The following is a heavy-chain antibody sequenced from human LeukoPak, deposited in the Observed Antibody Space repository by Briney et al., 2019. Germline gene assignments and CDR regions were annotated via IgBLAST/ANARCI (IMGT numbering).Heavy chain of an antibody. CDR3: ARRPNYYDSSGSSEYFHH. V-gene: IGHV3-30*19. CDR1: GFTFSSYG. D-gene: IGHD3-22*01. Sequence: PGGSLRLSCAASGFTFSSYGMHWVRQAPGKGLEWVAVISYDENNKYYADSVEGRFTISRDNSKNTLYLQMNSLRVEDTAVYYCARRPNYYDSSGSSEYFHHWGQGTLVTVSS. J-gene: IGHJ1*01. CDR2: ISYDENNK.